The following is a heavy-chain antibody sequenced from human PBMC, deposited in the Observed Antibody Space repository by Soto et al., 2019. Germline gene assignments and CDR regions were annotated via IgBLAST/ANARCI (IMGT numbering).Heavy chain of an antibody. CDR2: ISGSGGST. CDR3: AKGDYYDSSGYYVFDY. D-gene: IGHD3-22*01. CDR1: GFTFSSYA. J-gene: IGHJ4*02. V-gene: IGHV3-23*01. Sequence: EVQLLESGGGLVQPGGSLRLSCAASGFTFSSYAMSWVRQAPGKGLEWVSAISGSGGSTYYADSVKGRFTISRDNSKNTLYLQMNSLRAEDTAVYYCAKGDYYDSSGYYVFDYWGQGTLVTVSS.